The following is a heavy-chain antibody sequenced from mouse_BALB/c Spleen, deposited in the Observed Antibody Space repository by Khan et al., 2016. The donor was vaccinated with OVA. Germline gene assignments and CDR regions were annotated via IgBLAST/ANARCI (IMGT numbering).Heavy chain of an antibody. D-gene: IGHD4-1*01. CDR1: GFTFSPYS. V-gene: IGHV5-6*01. CDR2: ISTDGDYT. Sequence: EVELVESGGDLVKSGGSLKLSCAASGFTFSPYSMSWVRQTPDKRLEWVATISTDGDYTYYPDSVKGQFNISRDNAKNTLYLQMSTLKSEDTAMYYCATHLTGSFAYWGQGTLVTVSA. CDR3: ATHLTGSFAY. J-gene: IGHJ3*01.